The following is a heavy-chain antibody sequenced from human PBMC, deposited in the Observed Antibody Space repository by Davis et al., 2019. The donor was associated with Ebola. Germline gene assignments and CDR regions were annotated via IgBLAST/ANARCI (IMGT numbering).Heavy chain of an antibody. CDR2: ISSSSSYI. Sequence: PGGSLRLSCAASGFTFSSYSMNWVRQAPGKGLEWVSSISSSSSYIYYADSVKGRFTISRDNAKNSLYLQMNSLRAEDTAVYYCASGVGATRHRIDYWGQGTLVTVSS. CDR1: GFTFSSYS. J-gene: IGHJ4*02. D-gene: IGHD1-26*01. V-gene: IGHV3-21*01. CDR3: ASGVGATRHRIDY.